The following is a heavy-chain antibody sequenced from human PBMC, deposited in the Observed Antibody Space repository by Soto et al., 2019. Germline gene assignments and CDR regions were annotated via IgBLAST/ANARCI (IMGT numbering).Heavy chain of an antibody. CDR1: GCTFSNYT. D-gene: IGHD1-1*01. Sequence: EVQLLESGGGLVQPGGSLRLSCAASGCTFSNYTMSWVRQAPGKGLEWVAAISGSGGSTYYAESVKGRFTISRDNSKNTLYLPMNSLSAEDTDVYYCAFRGRCLQLGAPSTPFDYWGQGTRVPVSS. J-gene: IGHJ4*02. CDR3: AFRGRCLQLGAPSTPFDY. V-gene: IGHV3-23*01. CDR2: ISGSGGST.